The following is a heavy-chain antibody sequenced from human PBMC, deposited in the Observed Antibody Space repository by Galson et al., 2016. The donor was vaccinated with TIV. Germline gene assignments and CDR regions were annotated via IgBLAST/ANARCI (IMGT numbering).Heavy chain of an antibody. CDR2: IIPIFGTT. D-gene: IGHD5-18*01. V-gene: IGHV1-69*01. CDR1: GGLVSNYA. Sequence: VKVSCKASGGLVSNYAISWVRQAPGQGLEWMGGIIPIFGTTKYAQKFQGRVTITADESTRIVNMELSSLRSEDTAVYYRAKDPYIYGSYLDHWGQGTLVTVSS. J-gene: IGHJ4*02. CDR3: AKDPYIYGSYLDH.